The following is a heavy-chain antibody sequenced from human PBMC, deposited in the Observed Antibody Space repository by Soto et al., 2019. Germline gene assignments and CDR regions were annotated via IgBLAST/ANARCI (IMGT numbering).Heavy chain of an antibody. D-gene: IGHD3-22*01. CDR3: AKMGDSSGYDFFDY. V-gene: IGHV3-23*01. Sequence: EVQLLESGGGLVQPGGSLRLSCAVSGFTFSSHGKSWVRQAPGKGLEWVSSISGSGDRTYYADSVKGRFTISRDNNKNTVYLQMNSLRVKDTAVYYCAKMGDSSGYDFFDYWGQGTLVTVSS. J-gene: IGHJ4*02. CDR1: GFTFSSHG. CDR2: ISGSGDRT.